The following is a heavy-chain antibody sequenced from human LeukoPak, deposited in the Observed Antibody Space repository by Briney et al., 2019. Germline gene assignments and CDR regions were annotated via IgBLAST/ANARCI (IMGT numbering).Heavy chain of an antibody. V-gene: IGHV3-21*01. Sequence: GGSLRLSCAASGFTFSSYSMNWVGQAPGKGLEWVSSISSSSSYIYYADSVKGRFTISRDNAKNSLYLQMNSLRAEDTAVYYCARDERGYDSSGYYYVEGTFDYWGQGTLVTVSS. CDR1: GFTFSSYS. CDR3: ARDERGYDSSGYYYVEGTFDY. CDR2: ISSSSSYI. J-gene: IGHJ4*02. D-gene: IGHD3-22*01.